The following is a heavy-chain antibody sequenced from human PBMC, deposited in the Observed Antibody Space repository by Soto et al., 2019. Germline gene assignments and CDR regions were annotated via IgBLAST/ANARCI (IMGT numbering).Heavy chain of an antibody. CDR1: GGSISSGVYY. D-gene: IGHD5-18*01. V-gene: IGHV4-31*03. CDR2: TYYSGST. J-gene: IGHJ6*02. Sequence: SSKTLSLTCTVSGGSISSGVYYWSWILQHPGKGLEWIGYTYYSGSTYYNPSLKSRVTISVDTTKNQFSLKLSSVTAADTAVYYCARHTAMAHYGMDVWGQGTTVTASS. CDR3: ARHTAMAHYGMDV.